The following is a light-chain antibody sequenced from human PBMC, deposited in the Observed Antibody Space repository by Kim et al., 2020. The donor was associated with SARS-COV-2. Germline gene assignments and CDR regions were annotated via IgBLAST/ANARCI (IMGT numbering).Light chain of an antibody. V-gene: IGLV2-23*02. Sequence: HSNTISWTGARRDVGSYNLGSWYQQHPGKAPKLMIYEIDKRPSGVSNRFSGSKSGNTASLTISGLQTEDEADYYCCSCAGSSTYVFGTGTKVTVL. CDR2: EID. CDR3: CSCAGSSTYV. J-gene: IGLJ1*01. CDR1: RRDVGSYNL.